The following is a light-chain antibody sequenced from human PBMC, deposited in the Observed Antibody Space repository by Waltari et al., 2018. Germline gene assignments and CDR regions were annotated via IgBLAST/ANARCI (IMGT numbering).Light chain of an antibody. CDR1: SSNIGAGYD. J-gene: IGLJ2*01. CDR2: GNS. Sequence: SVSGAPGQRVTISCTGSSSNIGAGYDVHWYQLLPGTAPKLLIYGNSNRPSGVPDRFSGSKSGTSASLAITGLQAEDEAGYYCQSYDSSLSGSVFGGGTKLTVL. CDR3: QSYDSSLSGSV. V-gene: IGLV1-40*01.